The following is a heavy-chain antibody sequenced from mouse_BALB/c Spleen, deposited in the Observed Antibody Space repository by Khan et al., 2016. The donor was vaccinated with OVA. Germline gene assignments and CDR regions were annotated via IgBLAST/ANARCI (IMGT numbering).Heavy chain of an antibody. CDR3: AGGEEYYGSRGAGFAY. CDR1: GYTFTSYN. J-gene: IGHJ3*01. Sequence: QVQLQQSGAELVKPGASVKMSCKASGYTFTSYNMHWVKQTPGQGLEWIGAIYPGNGDTSYNQKFKGKATLTADKSSSTAYMQLSSLTYDESAVSDCAGGEEYYGSRGAGFAYWGQGTLVTVSA. CDR2: IYPGNGDT. D-gene: IGHD1-1*01. V-gene: IGHV1-12*01.